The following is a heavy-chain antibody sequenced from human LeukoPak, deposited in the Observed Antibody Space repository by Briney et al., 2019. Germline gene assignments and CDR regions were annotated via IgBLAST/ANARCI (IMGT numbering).Heavy chain of an antibody. D-gene: IGHD1/OR15-1a*01. CDR2: IYHSGST. CDR3: ARGGGTGPIDY. J-gene: IGHJ4*02. CDR1: GGSFSGYY. V-gene: IGHV4-34*01. Sequence: SETLSLTCAVYGGSFSGYYWSWIRQPPGKGLEWIGEIYHSGSTNYNPSLKSRVTISVDKSKNQFSLKLSSVTAADTAVYYCARGGGTGPIDYWGQGTLVTVSS.